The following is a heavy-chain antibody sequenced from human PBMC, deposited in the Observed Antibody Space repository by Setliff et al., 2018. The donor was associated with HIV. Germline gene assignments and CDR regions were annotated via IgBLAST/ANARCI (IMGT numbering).Heavy chain of an antibody. D-gene: IGHD2-8*02. CDR2: ISYTGIT. CDR3: ARLIHTGLLYFDF. V-gene: IGHV4-39*01. CDR1: GGSISRGSYS. J-gene: IGHJ4*02. Sequence: PSETLSLTCTVSGGSISRGSYSWGWIRQPPGKGLEWIGSISYTGITNYNPSLKSRVTISVDTSKNQFSLKLSSVTAADTAVYYCARLIHTGLLYFDFWGLGTLVTVSS.